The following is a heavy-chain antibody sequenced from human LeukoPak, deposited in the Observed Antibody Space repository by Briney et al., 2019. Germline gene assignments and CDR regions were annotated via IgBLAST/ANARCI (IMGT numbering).Heavy chain of an antibody. CDR3: ARDLNYGSGHSQGGFDY. CDR2: INHSGST. Sequence: SETLSLTCAVYGGSFNGYYWSWIRQPPGKGLEWIGEINHSGSTNYSPSLKSRVTLSVDTSKNQFSLKLSSVTAADTAVYYCARDLNYGSGHSQGGFDYWGQGTLVTVSS. J-gene: IGHJ4*02. CDR1: GGSFNGYY. V-gene: IGHV4-34*01. D-gene: IGHD3-10*01.